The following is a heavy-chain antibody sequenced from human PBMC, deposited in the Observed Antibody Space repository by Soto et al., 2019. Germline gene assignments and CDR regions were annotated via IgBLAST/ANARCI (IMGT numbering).Heavy chain of an antibody. D-gene: IGHD6-19*01. CDR1: GDSVSSNSAA. V-gene: IGHV6-1*01. J-gene: IGHJ6*02. CDR2: TYYRSKWYN. CDR3: ARDHPIAGAGNYYCALDV. Sequence: QVPLPQSGPGLVKPSQTLSLTCAISGDSVSSNSAAWDWIRQSPSRGLEWLGRTYYRSKWYNGYGVSVKSRMTINPDTSKNQCSLQLNSVTPEDTAVYYCARDHPIAGAGNYYCALDVWGQGTTVTVSS.